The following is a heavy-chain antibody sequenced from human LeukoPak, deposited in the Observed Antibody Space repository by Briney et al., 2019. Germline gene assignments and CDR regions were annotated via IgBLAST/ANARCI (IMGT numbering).Heavy chain of an antibody. J-gene: IGHJ3*02. CDR3: ARPFGGSYSYGRDAFDI. V-gene: IGHV4-34*01. CDR1: GGSFSGYY. CDR2: INHSGST. Sequence: SETLSLTCAVYGGSFSGYYWSWIRQPPGKGLEWIGEINHSGSTNYNPSLKSRVTISVDTSKNQFSLKLSSVTAADTAVYYCARPFGGSYSYGRDAFDIWGQGTMVTVSS. D-gene: IGHD5-18*01.